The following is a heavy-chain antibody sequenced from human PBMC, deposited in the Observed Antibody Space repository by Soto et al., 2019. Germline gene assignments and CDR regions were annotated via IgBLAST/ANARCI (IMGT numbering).Heavy chain of an antibody. J-gene: IGHJ4*02. Sequence: EVQLVQSGAEVKKPGESLTISCQGSGYSFSTYWIGWVRQMPGKGLEWMGLIFPGDSETTYSPSFQCHVTISADKSMSTAYLQWSSLKTSDSATYYCARQGPGSYWGQGTLVTVSS. CDR3: ARQGPGSY. D-gene: IGHD2-15*01. CDR1: GYSFSTYW. V-gene: IGHV5-51*01. CDR2: IFPGDSET.